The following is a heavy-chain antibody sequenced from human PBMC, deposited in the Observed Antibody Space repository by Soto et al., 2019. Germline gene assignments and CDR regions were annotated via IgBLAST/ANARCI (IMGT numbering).Heavy chain of an antibody. CDR3: ARDRDNYGSGNYYNRIHF. J-gene: IGHJ4*02. D-gene: IGHD3-10*01. CDR1: GGIFSTYA. V-gene: IGHV1-69*01. CDR2: IIPIFGTP. Sequence: QVQLVQSGAEVKKPGSSVKVSCKASGGIFSTYAISWLRQAHGQGLECMGGIIPIFGTPNYAQRFQGRVTITADESTTTSFMELSRLKSEDTSVYYCARDRDNYGSGNYYNRIHFRGQGTLVTVSS.